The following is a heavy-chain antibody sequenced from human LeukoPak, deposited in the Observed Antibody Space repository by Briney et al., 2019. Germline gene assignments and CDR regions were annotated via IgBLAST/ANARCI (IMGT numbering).Heavy chain of an antibody. CDR1: GFTLNNAW. D-gene: IGHD3-10*01. J-gene: IGHJ6*02. V-gene: IGHV3-72*01. CDR2: TKNKVNSYTT. Sequence: GGSLRLSCAASGFTLNNAWMSWVRQAPGKGLEWVGRTKNKVNSYTTNYAASVKGRFFISRDESKDSLYLQMNSLKTEDSAVYYCVRGAGDYYYGMDVWGQGTTVTVSS. CDR3: VRGAGDYYYGMDV.